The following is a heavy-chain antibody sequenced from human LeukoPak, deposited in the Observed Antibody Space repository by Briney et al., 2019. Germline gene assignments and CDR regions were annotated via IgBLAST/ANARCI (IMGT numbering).Heavy chain of an antibody. J-gene: IGHJ4*02. Sequence: GRSLRLSCAASGFTFSSYGMHWVRQAPGKGLEWVAVIWYDGSNKYYADSVKGRFTISRDNSKNTLYLQMNSLRAEDTAVYYCAKDQGGYSYLFDYWGRGTLVTVSS. CDR2: IWYDGSNK. CDR3: AKDQGGYSYLFDY. CDR1: GFTFSSYG. D-gene: IGHD5-18*01. V-gene: IGHV3-33*06.